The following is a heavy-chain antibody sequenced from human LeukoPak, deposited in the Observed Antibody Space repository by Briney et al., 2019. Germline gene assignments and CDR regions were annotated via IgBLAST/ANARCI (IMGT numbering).Heavy chain of an antibody. V-gene: IGHV4-34*01. CDR1: GGSFSGYY. J-gene: IGHJ6*03. CDR3: ARDRPRMVRGVIVMDYYYYYMDV. D-gene: IGHD3-10*01. CDR2: INHSGST. Sequence: KPSETLSLTCAVYGGSFSGYYWSWIRQPPGKGLEWIGEINHSGSTNYNPSLKSRVTVSVDTSKNQFSLKLSSVTAADTAVYYCARDRPRMVRGVIVMDYYYYYMDVWGKGTTVTISS.